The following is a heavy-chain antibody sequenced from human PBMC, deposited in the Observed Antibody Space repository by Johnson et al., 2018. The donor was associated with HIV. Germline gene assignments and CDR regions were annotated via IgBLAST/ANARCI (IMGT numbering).Heavy chain of an antibody. J-gene: IGHJ3*02. CDR2: IRYDGSNK. CDR3: ARIQRTSDAFDI. CDR1: GFTLSSYG. V-gene: IGHV3-33*08. D-gene: IGHD3/OR15-3a*01. Sequence: VQVVESGGGVVQPGRSLRLSCAASGFTLSSYGMHWVRQAPGKGLEWVAFIRYDGSNKYYADSVKGRFTISRDNSKNTLYLQMNSLRVEDTAVYYCARIQRTSDAFDIWGQGTMVTVSS.